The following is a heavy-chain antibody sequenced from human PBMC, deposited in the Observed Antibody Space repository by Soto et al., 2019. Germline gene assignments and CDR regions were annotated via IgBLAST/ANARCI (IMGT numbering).Heavy chain of an antibody. Sequence: SETLSLTCSFSGDSVTSHYLTWIRQSPEKGLEWIGYIYYSGSTYYNPSLKSRVTISVDTSKNQFSLKLSSVTAADTAVYYCARSPTGQYYDFWSGLGGDYYYMDVWGKGTTVTVSS. CDR3: ARSPTGQYYDFWSGLGGDYYYMDV. D-gene: IGHD3-3*01. V-gene: IGHV4-59*06. CDR2: IYYSGST. CDR1: GDSVTSHY. J-gene: IGHJ6*03.